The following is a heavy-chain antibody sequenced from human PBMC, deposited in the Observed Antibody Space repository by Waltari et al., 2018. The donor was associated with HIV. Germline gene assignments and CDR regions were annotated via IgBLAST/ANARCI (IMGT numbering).Heavy chain of an antibody. V-gene: IGHV3-33*01. Sequence: QVQLVESGGGVVQPGRSLRLSCAASGFTFSSYGMHWVRRAAGKGLEWVAVIWYDGSNKYYADSVKGRFTISRDNSKNTLYLQMNSLRAEDTAVYYCARDSPGIAVAGTPPFDYWGQGTLVTVSS. CDR2: IWYDGSNK. D-gene: IGHD6-19*01. J-gene: IGHJ4*02. CDR3: ARDSPGIAVAGTPPFDY. CDR1: GFTFSSYG.